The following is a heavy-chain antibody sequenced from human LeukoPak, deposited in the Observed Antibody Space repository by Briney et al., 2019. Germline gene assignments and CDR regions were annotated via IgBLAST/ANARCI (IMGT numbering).Heavy chain of an antibody. CDR2: INPNSGGT. D-gene: IGHD5-18*01. Sequence: GASVKVSCKASGYTFTGYYMHWVRQAPGQGLEWMGWINPNSGGTNYAQKFQGWVTMTRDTSISTAYMELSRLRSDDTAVYYCARRVSAMDPYYYYYGMDVWGQGTTVTVSS. J-gene: IGHJ6*02. V-gene: IGHV1-2*04. CDR3: ARRVSAMDPYYYYYGMDV. CDR1: GYTFTGYY.